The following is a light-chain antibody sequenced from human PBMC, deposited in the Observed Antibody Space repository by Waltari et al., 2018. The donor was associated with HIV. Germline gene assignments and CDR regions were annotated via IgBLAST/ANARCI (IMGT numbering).Light chain of an antibody. Sequence: QPVLTQLPSVSGTPGQTVTISCSGSDSNIGTSSVYWYQVLPGTTPRLLIFSSPERPAGVPGRFSGSKSGASASLTIFGLRSEDEADYYCSTWDKTQSAQVFGGGTKLTVL. V-gene: IGLV1-47*01. CDR2: SSP. CDR3: STWDKTQSAQV. J-gene: IGLJ3*02. CDR1: DSNIGTSS.